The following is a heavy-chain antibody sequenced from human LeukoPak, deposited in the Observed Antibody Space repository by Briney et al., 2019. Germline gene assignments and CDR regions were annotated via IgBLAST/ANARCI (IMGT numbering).Heavy chain of an antibody. CDR1: RFTFSACG. CDR2: ISFDGSHK. Sequence: GRSLRLSCAASRFTFSACGMHWVRQAPGKGLEWVAAISFDGSHKYYADSVKGRFTISRDNSMNTLYLQMNCLRAEDTAVYYCAKGTAVDRQYFENWGQGTLVTVSS. J-gene: IGHJ4*02. CDR3: AKGTAVDRQYFEN. D-gene: IGHD1-1*01. V-gene: IGHV3-30*18.